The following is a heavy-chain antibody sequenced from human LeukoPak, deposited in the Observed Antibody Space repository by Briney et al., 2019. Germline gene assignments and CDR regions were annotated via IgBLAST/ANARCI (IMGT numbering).Heavy chain of an antibody. CDR1: GGSFSGYC. Sequence: SETLSLTCAVYGGSFSGYCWSWIRQPPGKGLEWIGEINHSGSTNYNPSLKSRVTTSVDTSKNQFSLKLSSVTAADTAVYYCASTRRAVAGPKSIDYWGQGTLVTVSS. J-gene: IGHJ4*02. CDR3: ASTRRAVAGPKSIDY. D-gene: IGHD6-19*01. CDR2: INHSGST. V-gene: IGHV4-34*01.